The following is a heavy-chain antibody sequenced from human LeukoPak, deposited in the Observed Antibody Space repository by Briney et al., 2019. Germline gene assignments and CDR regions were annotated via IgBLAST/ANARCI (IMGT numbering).Heavy chain of an antibody. CDR1: GFIFSSYA. Sequence: GGSLRLSCAPSGFIFSSYAMSWVRQAPGKGLEWVAALSGSGGTTYYADSVKGRFTISRDNSKNTLYLQMNSLRAVDTAAYYCARADFFDSRGEGAVDLWGQGTMVTVSS. CDR3: ARADFFDSRGEGAVDL. V-gene: IGHV3-23*01. J-gene: IGHJ3*01. D-gene: IGHD3-22*01. CDR2: LSGSGGTT.